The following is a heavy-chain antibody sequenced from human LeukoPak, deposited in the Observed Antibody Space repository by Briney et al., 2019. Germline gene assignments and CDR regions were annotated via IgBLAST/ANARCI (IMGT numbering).Heavy chain of an antibody. CDR1: GFTFSSYG. Sequence: PGRSLRLSCAASGFTFSSYGMHWVRQAPGKGLEWVAVIWYDGSDKYYADSVKGRFTISRDNSKNTLYLQMNSLRAEDTAVYYCARGRHEDIAAFFDYWGQGTLVTVSS. CDR3: ARGRHEDIAAFFDY. V-gene: IGHV3-33*01. CDR2: IWYDGSDK. J-gene: IGHJ4*02. D-gene: IGHD6-6*01.